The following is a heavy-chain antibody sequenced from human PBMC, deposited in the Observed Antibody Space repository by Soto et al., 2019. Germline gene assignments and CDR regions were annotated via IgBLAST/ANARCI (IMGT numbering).Heavy chain of an antibody. V-gene: IGHV4-34*01. Sequence: SETLSLTCAVYGGSFSGYYWSWIRQPPGKGLEWIGEINHSGSTNYNPSLKSRVTISVDTSKNQFSLKLSSVTAADTAVYYCARDLNGEMATKTGYFDYWGQGTLVTVS. CDR3: ARDLNGEMATKTGYFDY. CDR1: GGSFSGYY. D-gene: IGHD5-12*01. CDR2: INHSGST. J-gene: IGHJ4*02.